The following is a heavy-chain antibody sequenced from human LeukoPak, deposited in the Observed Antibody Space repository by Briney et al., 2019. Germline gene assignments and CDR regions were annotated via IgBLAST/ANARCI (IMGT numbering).Heavy chain of an antibody. V-gene: IGHV4-34*01. D-gene: IGHD7-27*01. CDR2: INHSGST. Sequence: SETLSLTCAVYGGSFGGYYWNWIRQPPGKGLEWIGQINHSGSTTYNPSLKSRVTISSDTSKNQFSLKMSSVTAADTAVYFCARLRNWAWDFDSWGQGILVTVSS. CDR1: GGSFGGYY. J-gene: IGHJ4*02. CDR3: ARLRNWAWDFDS.